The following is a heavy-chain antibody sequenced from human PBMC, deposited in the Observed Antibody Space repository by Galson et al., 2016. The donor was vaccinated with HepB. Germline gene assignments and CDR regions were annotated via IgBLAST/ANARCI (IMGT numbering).Heavy chain of an antibody. Sequence: SLRLSCAGSGFSLSTYALHWVRQAPGKGLEWVALISYDGSRREYADSVKGRFTISRDNDKRTLFLKMDSLRPADTAIYYCVRVASDSTGYFYYFDPWGQGTLVTVSS. CDR1: GFSLSTYA. D-gene: IGHD2-2*03. V-gene: IGHV3-30*14. CDR2: ISYDGSRR. CDR3: VRVASDSTGYFYYFDP. J-gene: IGHJ5*02.